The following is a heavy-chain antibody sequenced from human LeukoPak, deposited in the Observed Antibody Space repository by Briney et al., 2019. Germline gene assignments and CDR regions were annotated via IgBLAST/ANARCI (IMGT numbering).Heavy chain of an antibody. CDR1: GGSFSGYY. CDR2: INHSGST. D-gene: IGHD6-13*01. Sequence: PSETLSLTCAVYGGSFSGYYWSWIRQPPGKGLEWIGEINHSGSTNYNPSLKSRVTISVDTSKNQFSLKLSSVTAADTAVYYCARRSSSWYYRALDYWGQGTLDTVSS. V-gene: IGHV4-34*01. J-gene: IGHJ4*02. CDR3: ARRSSSWYYRALDY.